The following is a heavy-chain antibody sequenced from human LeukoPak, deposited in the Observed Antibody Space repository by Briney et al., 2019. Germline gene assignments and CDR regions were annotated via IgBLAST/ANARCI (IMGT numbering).Heavy chain of an antibody. D-gene: IGHD6-6*01. V-gene: IGHV3-7*01. Sequence: GGSLRLSCAASGFTFSSYWMSWVRQAPGKGLEWVANIKQDGSEKYYVDSVKGRFTISRDNAKTSLYLQMNSLRAEDTAVYYCARDRSSSSRDDAFDIWGQGTMVTVSS. CDR1: GFTFSSYW. J-gene: IGHJ3*02. CDR2: IKQDGSEK. CDR3: ARDRSSSSRDDAFDI.